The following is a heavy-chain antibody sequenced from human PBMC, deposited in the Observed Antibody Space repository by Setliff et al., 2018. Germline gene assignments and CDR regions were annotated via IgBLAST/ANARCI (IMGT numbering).Heavy chain of an antibody. Sequence: PSETLSLTCTVSGGSISSSRYYWGWIRQPPGKGLEWIGSIYYSGSTYYNPSLKSRVTISVDTSKNQFSLKLSSVTAADTAVYYCARVLNWFDPWGQGTLVTVSS. CDR1: GGSISSSRYY. CDR2: IYYSGST. CDR3: ARVLNWFDP. J-gene: IGHJ5*02. D-gene: IGHD1-26*01. V-gene: IGHV4-39*07.